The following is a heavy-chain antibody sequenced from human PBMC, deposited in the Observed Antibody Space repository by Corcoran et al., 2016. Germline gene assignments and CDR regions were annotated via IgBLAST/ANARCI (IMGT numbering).Heavy chain of an antibody. V-gene: IGHV6-1*01. Sequence: QVQLQQSGPGLVKPSQTLSLTCAISGDSVYSNSATWNWIRQSPSRGLEWLGRTYYKSKWYNDYAVSVKSRITINPDTSKNQFSLQLNSVTPEDTAGYYCARTGTTVAAARWFGPWGQGTLVTVSS. CDR1: GDSVYSNSAT. CDR2: TYYKSKWYN. CDR3: ARTGTTVAAARWFGP. D-gene: IGHD6-19*01. J-gene: IGHJ5*02.